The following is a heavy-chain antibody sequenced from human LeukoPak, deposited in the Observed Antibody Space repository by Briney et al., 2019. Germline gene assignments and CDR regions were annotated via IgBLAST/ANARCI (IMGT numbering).Heavy chain of an antibody. J-gene: IGHJ4*02. V-gene: IGHV1-46*01. CDR2: INPSGGST. Sequence: ASVKVSCKASGYTFTSYYMHWVRQAPGQGLEWMGIINPSGGSTSYAQKFQGRVTMTRDMSTSTVYMELSSLRSEDTAVYYCARAHGAVDAGDYWGQGTLVTVSS. CDR3: ARAHGAVDAGDY. CDR1: GYTFTSYY. D-gene: IGHD6-19*01.